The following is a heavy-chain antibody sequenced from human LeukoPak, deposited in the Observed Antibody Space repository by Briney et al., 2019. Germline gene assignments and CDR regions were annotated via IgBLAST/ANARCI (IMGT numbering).Heavy chain of an antibody. D-gene: IGHD3-22*01. V-gene: IGHV4-61*02. CDR1: GGSISSGSYY. Sequence: SETLSLTCTVSGGSISSGSYYWSWIRQPAGKGLEWIGRIYTSGSTNYNPSLKSRVTISVDTSKNQFSLKLSSVTAADTAVYYCARLYYDSSGYFRYWSQGTLVTVSS. CDR3: ARLYYDSSGYFRY. CDR2: IYTSGST. J-gene: IGHJ4*02.